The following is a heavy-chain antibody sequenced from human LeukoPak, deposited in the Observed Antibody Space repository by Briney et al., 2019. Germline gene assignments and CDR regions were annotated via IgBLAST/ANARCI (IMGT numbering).Heavy chain of an antibody. V-gene: IGHV3-23*01. CDR3: AKMKYDYDGAGYYMDV. J-gene: IGHJ6*03. D-gene: IGHD4-23*01. CDR2: ISDTGGST. CDR1: GFTFSTYG. Sequence: GGSLRLSCAASGFTFSTYGMTWVRQAPGKGLEWVSTISDTGGSTYYADSVKGRFSISRDNSKNTLYLQMNSLRAEDTAVYYCAKMKYDYDGAGYYMDVWAKGTTVTISS.